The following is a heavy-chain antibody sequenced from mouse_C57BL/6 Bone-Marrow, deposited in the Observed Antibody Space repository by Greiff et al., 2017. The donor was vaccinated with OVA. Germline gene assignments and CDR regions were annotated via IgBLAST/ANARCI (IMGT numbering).Heavy chain of an antibody. CDR2: IWWDDDK. Sequence: QVTLKECGPGILQPSQTLSLTCSFSGFSLSTFGMGVGWIRQPSGKGLEWLAHIWWDDDKYYNPALKSRLTISKDTSKNQVFLKIANVDTADTATYYCARIFTTVVATDWYFDVWGTGTTVTVSS. D-gene: IGHD1-1*01. CDR1: GFSLSTFGMG. CDR3: ARIFTTVVATDWYFDV. J-gene: IGHJ1*03. V-gene: IGHV8-8*01.